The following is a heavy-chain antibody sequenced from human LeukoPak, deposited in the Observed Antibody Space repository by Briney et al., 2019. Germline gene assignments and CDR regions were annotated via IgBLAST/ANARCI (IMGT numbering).Heavy chain of an antibody. J-gene: IGHJ4*02. CDR3: ARDRGPWYYFDY. Sequence: SQTLSLTCTVSGGSISSGGYYWSWIRQPPGKGLEWIGYIYHSGSTYYNPSLKSRVTISVDRSKNQFSLKLSSVTAADTAVYYCARDRGPWYYFDYWGQGTLVTVSS. CDR2: IYHSGST. CDR1: GGSISSGGYY. D-gene: IGHD2-8*02. V-gene: IGHV4-30-2*01.